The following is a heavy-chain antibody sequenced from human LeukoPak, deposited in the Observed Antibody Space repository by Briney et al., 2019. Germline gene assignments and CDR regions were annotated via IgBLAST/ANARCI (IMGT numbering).Heavy chain of an antibody. CDR1: GFTFSSYA. CDR2: ISGSGGST. J-gene: IGHJ4*02. Sequence: GGSLRLSCAASGFTFSSYAMSWVRQAPGKGLEWVSAISGSGGSTYYADSVKGRFTISRDNSKDTLYLQMNSLRAEDTAVYYCAKSVWSSGYKTFFDYWGQGTLVTVSS. D-gene: IGHD3-22*01. CDR3: AKSVWSSGYKTFFDY. V-gene: IGHV3-23*01.